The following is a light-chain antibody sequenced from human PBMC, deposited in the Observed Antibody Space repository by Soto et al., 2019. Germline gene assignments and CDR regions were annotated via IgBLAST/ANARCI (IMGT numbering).Light chain of an antibody. J-gene: IGKJ1*01. V-gene: IGKV1-5*01. CDR3: QQYNTMVWT. CDR1: QSTSSW. Sequence: DIQMTQSPSTLSASVGDRVTITCRASQSTSSWLAWYQQKPGKAPKLLIYDASSLESGVPSRFSGSGSGTEFTLTISSLQPDDFATYYCQQYNTMVWTFGQGTKVEIK. CDR2: DAS.